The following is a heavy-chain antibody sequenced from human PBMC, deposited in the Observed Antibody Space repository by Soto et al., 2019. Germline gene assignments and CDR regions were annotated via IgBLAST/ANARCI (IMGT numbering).Heavy chain of an antibody. CDR1: GGTFSSYA. V-gene: IGHV1-69*06. J-gene: IGHJ6*02. D-gene: IGHD3-10*01. CDR3: AKDEQYYYGSGSYFPYYGMGV. CDR2: IIPIFGTA. Sequence: SVKVSCKASGGTFSSYAISWVRQAPGQGLEWMGGIIPIFGTANYAQKFQGRVTITADKSTSTAYMELNSLRAEDTAVYYCAKDEQYYYGSGSYFPYYGMGVWGQGTTVTVSS.